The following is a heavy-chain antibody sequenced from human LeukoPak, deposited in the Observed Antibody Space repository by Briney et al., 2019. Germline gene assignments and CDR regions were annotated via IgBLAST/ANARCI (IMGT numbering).Heavy chain of an antibody. CDR1: GFTVSNNY. V-gene: IGHV3-53*01. CDR3: ARLGPVNKDHYIDV. J-gene: IGHJ6*03. Sequence: GGSLRLSCAASGFTVSNNYMSWVRQAPGKGLEWVSVIYSGGSSHYADSVKGRFTISRDNADNSLYLQMNSLGAEDTAVYFCARLGPVNKDHYIDVGGKGTTVTISS. CDR2: IYSGGSS. D-gene: IGHD4-17*01.